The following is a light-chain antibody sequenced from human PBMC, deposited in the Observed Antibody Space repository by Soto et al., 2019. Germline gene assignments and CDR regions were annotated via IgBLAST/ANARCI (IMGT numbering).Light chain of an antibody. V-gene: IGKV3D-20*01. J-gene: IGKJ5*01. CDR2: DAS. CDR1: QRVSSSY. Sequence: IVLTQSPGTLSLSPGERATLSCKSIQRVSSSYLAWYQQKPGLAPRLLIYDASSRATGIPDRFSGSGSGTDFTLTISRLEPEDFAVYYCQQYGSSPTFGQGTRLEI. CDR3: QQYGSSPT.